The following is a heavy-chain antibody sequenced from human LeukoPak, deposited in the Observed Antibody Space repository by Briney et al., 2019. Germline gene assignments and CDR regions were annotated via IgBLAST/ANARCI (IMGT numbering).Heavy chain of an antibody. CDR2: IIPIFGTA. CDR3: AGTPSLGITGTTPGY. CDR1: GGTFSSYA. D-gene: IGHD1-7*01. J-gene: IGHJ4*02. V-gene: IGHV1-69*05. Sequence: SVKVSCKASGGTFSSYAISWVRQAPGQGLEWMGRIIPIFGTANYAQKFQGRVTITTDESTSTAYMELSSLRSEDTAVYYCAGTPSLGITGTTPGYWGQGTLVTVSS.